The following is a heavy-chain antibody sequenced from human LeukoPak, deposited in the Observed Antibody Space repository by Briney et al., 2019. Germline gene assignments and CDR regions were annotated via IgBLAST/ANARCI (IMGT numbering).Heavy chain of an antibody. J-gene: IGHJ1*01. Sequence: SETLSLTCSVSGASTSKYYWYWIRQPPGKGLKWIGYTYYSGSTNYNPSLRGRVSMSVDPSKNQFSLRLSSVTAADTAVYYCARPDKNTGAYYYVPGYFQHWGQGTLVTVSS. CDR3: ARPDKNTGAYYYVPGYFQH. CDR2: TYYSGST. V-gene: IGHV4-59*12. CDR1: GASTSKYY. D-gene: IGHD3-10*02.